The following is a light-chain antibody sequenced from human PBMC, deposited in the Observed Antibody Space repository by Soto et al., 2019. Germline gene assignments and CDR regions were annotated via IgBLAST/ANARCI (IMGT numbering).Light chain of an antibody. Sequence: QAALTQPASVSGSPGQSITISCTGTSSDVGGYEYVSWYQQHPGKVPKRIIYDVSDRPSGVSNRFSGSKSGNTASLAISGLQAGDEADYYCSSYTTSSPLGVFGTGTKLTVL. V-gene: IGLV2-14*03. CDR1: SSDVGGYEY. J-gene: IGLJ1*01. CDR2: DVS. CDR3: SSYTTSSPLGV.